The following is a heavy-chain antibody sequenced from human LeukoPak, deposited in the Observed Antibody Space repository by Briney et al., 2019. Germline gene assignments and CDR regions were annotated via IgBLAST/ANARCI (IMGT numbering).Heavy chain of an antibody. CDR1: GGSISSGSYY. CDR2: IYTSGST. J-gene: IGHJ4*02. CDR3: ARDSKLWSPGVDY. Sequence: SQTLSLTCTVSGGSISSGSYYWSWIRQPAGKGLEWIGRIYTSGSTNYNPSLKSRVTISVDRSKNQFSLKLSSVTAADTAVYYCARDSKLWSPGVDYWGQGTLVTVSS. D-gene: IGHD5-18*01. V-gene: IGHV4-61*02.